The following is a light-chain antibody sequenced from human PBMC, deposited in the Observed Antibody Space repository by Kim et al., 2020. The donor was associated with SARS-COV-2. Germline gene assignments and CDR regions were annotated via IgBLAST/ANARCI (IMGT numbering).Light chain of an antibody. J-gene: IGLJ3*02. CDR2: GNN. V-gene: IGLV1-40*01. Sequence: MVTISRTGSTSTIGAGYDVHWYQQLPGAAPQLLIFGNNNRPSGVPDRFSGSKSGTSASLAITGLQAEDEADYYCQSYDSSLSGSRVFGGGTKVTVL. CDR1: TSTIGAGYD. CDR3: QSYDSSLSGSRV.